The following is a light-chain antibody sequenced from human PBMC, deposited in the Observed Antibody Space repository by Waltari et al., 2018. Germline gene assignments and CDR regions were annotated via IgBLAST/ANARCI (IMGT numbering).Light chain of an antibody. Sequence: DIMMTQTPLALPVTLGEPASISCRSSQSRLDSEDGNTYLEWYLQKPGQSPQLLIYAVSNRASGVPDRFSGSGSDTDFTLKISRVEAEDVGVYYCMQALEFPWTFGQGTKVEIK. CDR3: MQALEFPWT. V-gene: IGKV2-40*01. J-gene: IGKJ1*01. CDR2: AVS. CDR1: QSRLDSEDGNTY.